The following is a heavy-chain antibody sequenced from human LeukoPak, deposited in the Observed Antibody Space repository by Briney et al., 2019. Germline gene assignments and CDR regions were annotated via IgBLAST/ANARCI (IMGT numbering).Heavy chain of an antibody. CDR3: ARGRPVNYCSSTSCRKFDY. CDR2: INHSGST. D-gene: IGHD2-2*01. Sequence: SETLSLTCAVYGGSFSGYFWSWIRQPPGKGLEWIGEINHSGSTNYNPSLKSRVTISVDTSKNQFSLKLSSVTAADTAVYYCARGRPVNYCSSTSCRKFDYWGQGTLVTVSS. CDR1: GGSFSGYF. J-gene: IGHJ4*02. V-gene: IGHV4-34*01.